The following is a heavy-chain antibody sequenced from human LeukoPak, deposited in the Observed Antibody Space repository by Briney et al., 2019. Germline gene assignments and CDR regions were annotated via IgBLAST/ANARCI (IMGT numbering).Heavy chain of an antibody. D-gene: IGHD6-19*01. CDR2: IYTSGST. J-gene: IGHJ3*02. V-gene: IGHV4-4*07. CDR1: GGSISSYY. Sequence: SETLSLTCTVSGGSISSYYWSWIRQPAGKGLEWIGHIYTSGSTNYNPFLKSRVTMSVDTSKNQFSLRLSSVTAADTAVYYCARGLSVDAFDIWGQGTMVTVSS. CDR3: ARGLSVDAFDI.